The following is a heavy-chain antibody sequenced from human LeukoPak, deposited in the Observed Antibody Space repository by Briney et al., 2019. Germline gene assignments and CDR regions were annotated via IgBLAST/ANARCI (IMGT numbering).Heavy chain of an antibody. D-gene: IGHD3-10*01. Sequence: GGSLRLSCAAYGFTFSSYAMSWVRQAPGKGLEWVSAISGSGGSTYYADSVKGRFTISRDNSKNTLYLQMNSLRAEDTAVYYCAKGFYYGSGSKEYFQHWGQGTLVTVSS. J-gene: IGHJ1*01. CDR3: AKGFYYGSGSKEYFQH. CDR1: GFTFSSYA. V-gene: IGHV3-23*01. CDR2: ISGSGGST.